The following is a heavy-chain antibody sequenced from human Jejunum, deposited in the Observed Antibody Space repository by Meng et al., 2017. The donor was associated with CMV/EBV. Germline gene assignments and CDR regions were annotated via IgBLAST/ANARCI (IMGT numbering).Heavy chain of an antibody. Sequence: VSGDSMSSSNWWSWVRQPPGKGLEWIGEIYHTESTNYSPSLNSRVTISLDKSKNQFSLELTSVTAADTAIYYCVQGGGIYSYTLDYWGQGTLVTVSS. D-gene: IGHD2-21*01. J-gene: IGHJ4*02. CDR1: GDSMSSSNW. CDR2: IYHTEST. V-gene: IGHV4-4*02. CDR3: VQGGGIYSYTLDY.